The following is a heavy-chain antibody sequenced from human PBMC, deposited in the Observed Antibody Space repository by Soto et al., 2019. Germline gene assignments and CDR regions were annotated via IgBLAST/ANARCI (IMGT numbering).Heavy chain of an antibody. J-gene: IGHJ4*02. CDR3: AKRRYCSSTTCFDF. Sequence: GGSLRLSCAASGFTVVISYMSWVRQVPGKGLEWVSIMYSGGNTYYAASVKGRFIVSRDNSKNTLYLQMSSLRVEDTAVYYCAKRRYCSSTTCFDFWGQGTLVTVSS. CDR2: MYSGGNT. V-gene: IGHV3-66*01. D-gene: IGHD2-2*01. CDR1: GFTVVISY.